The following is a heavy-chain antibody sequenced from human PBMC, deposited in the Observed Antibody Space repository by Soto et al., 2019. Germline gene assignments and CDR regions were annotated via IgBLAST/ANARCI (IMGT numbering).Heavy chain of an antibody. Sequence: ASVKVSCKASGYTFTSYYMHWVRQAPGHGLEWMGWINPNSGNIGYAQRFQGRVTMTRDTAIRTAYMEVSSLRSDDTAVYYCARPQGSLSGWYGVWGQGTLVTVSS. J-gene: IGHJ4*02. CDR3: ARPQGSLSGWYGV. CDR1: GYTFTSYY. CDR2: INPNSGNI. V-gene: IGHV1-8*02. D-gene: IGHD6-19*01.